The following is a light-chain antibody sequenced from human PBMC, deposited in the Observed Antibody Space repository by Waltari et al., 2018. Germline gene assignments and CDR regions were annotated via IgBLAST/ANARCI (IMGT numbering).Light chain of an antibody. CDR1: QRITTW. CDR2: KAS. J-gene: IGKJ3*01. Sequence: DIQMTQSPSSLSASVGDRVTITCRASQRITTWWAWYQQKPGRAPKLLVYKASTLQSGVPSRFSASGSGTEFTLTISSLQPDDFATYYCQQYHSFSRFAFGPGTKVHLK. CDR3: QQYHSFSRFA. V-gene: IGKV1-5*03.